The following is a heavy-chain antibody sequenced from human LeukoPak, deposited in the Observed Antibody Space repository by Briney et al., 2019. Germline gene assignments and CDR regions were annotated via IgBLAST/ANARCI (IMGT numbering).Heavy chain of an antibody. J-gene: IGHJ3*02. Sequence: GSLRLSCAASGFTVSSNYMSGVRQAPGKGLEWVSAISGSGGSTYYADSVKGRFTISRDNSKNTLYLQMNSLRAEDTAVYYCAKDRTYLAFDIWGQGTMVTVSS. CDR2: ISGSGGST. CDR3: AKDRTYLAFDI. D-gene: IGHD1/OR15-1a*01. CDR1: GFTVSSNY. V-gene: IGHV3-23*01.